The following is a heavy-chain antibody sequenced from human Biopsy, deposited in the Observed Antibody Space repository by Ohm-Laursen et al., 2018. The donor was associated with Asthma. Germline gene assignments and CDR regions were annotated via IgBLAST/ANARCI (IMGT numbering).Heavy chain of an antibody. CDR1: GFNFDDYG. Sequence: SLRLSCSASGFNFDDYGMNWVRQGPGKGLEWVAGVSWNSGNIGYAVSVKGRFIVSRDNVKNSLYLQMSSLRAEDTALYYCAKDMGAGGNDPDSFIGYYGMDVRGQGTTVTVSS. CDR3: AKDMGAGGNDPDSFIGYYGMDV. V-gene: IGHV3-9*01. J-gene: IGHJ6*02. D-gene: IGHD3-16*01. CDR2: VSWNSGNI.